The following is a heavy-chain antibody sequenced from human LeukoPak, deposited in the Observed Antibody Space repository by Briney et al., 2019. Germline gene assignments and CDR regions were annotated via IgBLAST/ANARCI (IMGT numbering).Heavy chain of an antibody. CDR1: GYSFTSYW. D-gene: IGHD3-9*01. CDR3: ARHPLYYDILTGYYYYYMDV. V-gene: IGHV5-51*01. CDR2: IYPGDSDT. J-gene: IGHJ6*03. Sequence: GESLKISCKGSGYSFTSYWIGWVRQMPGKGLEWMGIIYPGDSDTRYSPSFQGQVTISADKSISTAYLQWSSLKASDTAMYYCARHPLYYDILTGYYYYYMDVWGKGTTDTVSS.